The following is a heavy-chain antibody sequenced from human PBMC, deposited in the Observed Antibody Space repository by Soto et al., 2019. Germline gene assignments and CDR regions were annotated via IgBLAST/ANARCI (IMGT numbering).Heavy chain of an antibody. CDR3: VRHGSVDTTNWFDP. V-gene: IGHV3-11*01. D-gene: IGHD5-18*01. J-gene: IGHJ5*02. CDR1: GFTFSDYY. CDR2: ISGGTSTI. Sequence: DLVESGGGLVKPGGSLRLSCAASGFTFSDYYMSWIRQAPGKGLEWISYISGGTSTIYYADSVKGRFTISRDNAKNSLYLQMNSLRAEDTAVYYCVRHGSVDTTNWFDPWGQGILVTVSS.